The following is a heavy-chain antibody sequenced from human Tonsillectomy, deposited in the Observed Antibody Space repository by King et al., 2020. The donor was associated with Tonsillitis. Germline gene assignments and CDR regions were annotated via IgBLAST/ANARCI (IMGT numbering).Heavy chain of an antibody. Sequence: VQLQESGPGLVKPSETLSLTCTVSGGSISSYYWSWIRQPPGKGLEWIGYIYYSGSTNYNPSLKSRVTISVDTSKNQFSLKLSSVTAADTAVYYCARVPEYYDFWSGYYTGSSWFDPWGQGTLVTVSS. D-gene: IGHD3-3*01. CDR3: ARVPEYYDFWSGYYTGSSWFDP. CDR2: IYYSGST. CDR1: GGSISSYY. J-gene: IGHJ5*02. V-gene: IGHV4-59*01.